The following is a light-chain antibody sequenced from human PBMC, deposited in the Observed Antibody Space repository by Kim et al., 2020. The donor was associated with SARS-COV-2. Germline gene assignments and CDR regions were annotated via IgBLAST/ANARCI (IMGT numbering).Light chain of an antibody. V-gene: IGLV1-44*01. CDR3: ATWDDSLNGPV. CDR1: SSNLGSNT. Sequence: ELTQPPSASGTPGQRVTISCSGSSSNLGSNTVNWFQQLPGTAPKLLIYGNNQRPSGVPDRFSGSKSGTSASLAISGLQSEDDADYHCATWDDSLNGPVFGGGTQLTVL. CDR2: GNN. J-gene: IGLJ3*02.